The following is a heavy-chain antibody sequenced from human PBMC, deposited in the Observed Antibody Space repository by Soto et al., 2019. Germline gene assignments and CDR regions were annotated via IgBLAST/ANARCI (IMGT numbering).Heavy chain of an antibody. D-gene: IGHD5-18*01. V-gene: IGHV3-30-3*01. CDR3: ARDTAMVYYYYGMDV. Sequence: GGSLRLSCAASGFTFSSYAMHGVRQAPGTGLEWVAVISYDGSNKYYADSVKGRFTISRDNSKNTLYLQMNSLRAEDTAVYYCARDTAMVYYYYGMDVWGQGTTVTVSS. CDR1: GFTFSSYA. J-gene: IGHJ6*02. CDR2: ISYDGSNK.